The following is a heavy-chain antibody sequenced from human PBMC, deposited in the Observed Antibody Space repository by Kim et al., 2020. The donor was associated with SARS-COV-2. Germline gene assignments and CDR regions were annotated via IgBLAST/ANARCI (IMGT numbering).Heavy chain of an antibody. CDR1: GFTFSSYR. D-gene: IGHD3-3*01. Sequence: GGSLRLSCAASGFTFSSYRMNWVRQAPGKGLEWVSSISSSSSYIYYADSVKGRFTISRDNAKNSLYLQMNSLRAEDTAVYYCARDRAYDLWRGFENYFDYWGQGTLVTVSS. CDR3: ARDRAYDLWRGFENYFDY. J-gene: IGHJ4*02. CDR2: ISSSSSYI. V-gene: IGHV3-21*01.